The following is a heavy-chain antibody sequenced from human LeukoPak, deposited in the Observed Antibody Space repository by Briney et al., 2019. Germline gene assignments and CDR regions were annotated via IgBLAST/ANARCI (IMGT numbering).Heavy chain of an antibody. Sequence: SGGSLRLSCAASGFTFSSYEMNWVRQAPGKGLEWVSYISSSGSTIYYADSVKGRFTISRDNAKNSLYLQLNTLRAEDTAVYYCARGEGFYGDYVDYWGQGTLVTVSS. D-gene: IGHD4-17*01. V-gene: IGHV3-48*03. J-gene: IGHJ4*02. CDR1: GFTFSSYE. CDR3: ARGEGFYGDYVDY. CDR2: ISSSGSTI.